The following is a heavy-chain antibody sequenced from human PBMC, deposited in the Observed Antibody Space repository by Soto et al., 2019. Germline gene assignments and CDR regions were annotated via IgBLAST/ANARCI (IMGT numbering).Heavy chain of an antibody. CDR1: GGSISSYY. J-gene: IGHJ6*03. CDR2: IYYSGST. D-gene: IGHD3-3*01. Sequence: SETLSLTCTVSGGSISSYYWSWIRQPPGKGLEWIGYIYYSGSTNYNPSLKSRVTISVDTSKNQFSLKLSSVTAADTAVYYCARLRYYDFWSGYYTRYYYYMDVWGKGTTVTVSS. V-gene: IGHV4-59*08. CDR3: ARLRYYDFWSGYYTRYYYYMDV.